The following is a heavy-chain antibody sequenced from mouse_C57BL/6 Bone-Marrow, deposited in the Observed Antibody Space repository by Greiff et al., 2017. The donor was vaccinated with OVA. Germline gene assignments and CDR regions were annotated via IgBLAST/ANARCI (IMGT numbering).Heavy chain of an antibody. D-gene: IGHD1-1*02. Sequence: QVQLQQPGAELVKPGASVKMSCKASGYTFTSSWITWVKQRPGQGLEWIGDIYPGSGSTNYNEKFKSKATLTVDPSSSTAYMQLRSLTSGDSAVYDGARGGIWTHWYFEVWGTGTTVTVSS. CDR3: ARGGIWTHWYFEV. CDR1: GYTFTSSW. V-gene: IGHV1-55*01. J-gene: IGHJ1*03. CDR2: IYPGSGST.